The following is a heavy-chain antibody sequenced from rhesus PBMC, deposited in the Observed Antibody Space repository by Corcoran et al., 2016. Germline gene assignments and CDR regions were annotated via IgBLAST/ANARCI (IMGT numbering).Heavy chain of an antibody. J-gene: IGHJ6*01. CDR3: AREKAGTTCGLDS. V-gene: IGHV4-73*01. CDR2: IYGNSAST. Sequence: QVKLQQRGEGLGKPSATLSLTCAVYGGSISCYYSWTWITQPPGKGLEWIGYIYGNSASTNYNPSLKNRVTISNDTSKNQFSLKLSSVTAADTAVYYCAREKAGTTCGLDSWGQGVVVTVSS. CDR1: GGSISCYYS. D-gene: IGHD1-14*01.